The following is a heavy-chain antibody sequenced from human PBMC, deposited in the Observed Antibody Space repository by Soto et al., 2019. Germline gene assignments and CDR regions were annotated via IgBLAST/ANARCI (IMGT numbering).Heavy chain of an antibody. J-gene: IGHJ5*02. CDR3: ARVPEGYCSGGSCYSGWFVP. Sequence: LTCTVSGGSISSGGYYWSWIRQHPGKGLEWIGYIYYSGSTYYNPSLKSRVTISVDTSKNQFSLKLSSVTAADTAVYYCARVPEGYCSGGSCYSGWFVPWGQGTLVTVSS. CDR2: IYYSGST. D-gene: IGHD2-15*01. CDR1: GGSISSGGYY. V-gene: IGHV4-31*03.